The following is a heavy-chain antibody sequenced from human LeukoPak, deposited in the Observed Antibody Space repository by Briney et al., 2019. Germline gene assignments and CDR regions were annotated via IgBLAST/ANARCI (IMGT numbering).Heavy chain of an antibody. V-gene: IGHV3-23*01. CDR1: GFTFSSYA. CDR2: ISGSGGST. D-gene: IGHD3-10*01. Sequence: PGGSLTLSCAASGFTFSSYAMSGVRQAPGKRLEWVSAISGSGGSTYYADSVKGRFTISRDNSKNTLYLQMNSLRAEDTAVYYCAKDGQLLWFGPDYYWGQGTLVTVTS. CDR3: AKDGQLLWFGPDYY. J-gene: IGHJ4*02.